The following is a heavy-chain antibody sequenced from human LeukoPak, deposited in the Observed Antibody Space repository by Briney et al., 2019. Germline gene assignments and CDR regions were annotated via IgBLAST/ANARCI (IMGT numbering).Heavy chain of an antibody. J-gene: IGHJ4*02. V-gene: IGHV3-7*03. CDR1: GFTFSSYW. Sequence: GGSLRLSCAASGFTFSSYWMSWVRQAPGKGLEWVANIKQDGSEKYYVDSVKGRFTISRDNAKNSLYLQMNSLRAEDTALYYCARVKDYGDYFGYGYYFDYWGQGTLVTVSS. CDR3: ARVKDYGDYFGYGYYFDY. CDR2: IKQDGSEK. D-gene: IGHD4-17*01.